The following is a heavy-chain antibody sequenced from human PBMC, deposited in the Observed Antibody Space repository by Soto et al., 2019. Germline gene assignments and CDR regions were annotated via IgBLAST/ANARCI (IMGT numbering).Heavy chain of an antibody. Sequence: QLQLQESGPGLVKPSETLSLTCTVSGGSISPHYWSWIRQPPGKGLEWIGYIYYRGSTNYSPSLESRVTISVDTSKNQFSLKVSSVTAADTAVYFCARGGSRCDSWGQGTLVTVSS. V-gene: IGHV4-59*11. D-gene: IGHD1-26*01. J-gene: IGHJ4*02. CDR2: IYYRGST. CDR3: ARGGSRCDS. CDR1: GGSISPHY.